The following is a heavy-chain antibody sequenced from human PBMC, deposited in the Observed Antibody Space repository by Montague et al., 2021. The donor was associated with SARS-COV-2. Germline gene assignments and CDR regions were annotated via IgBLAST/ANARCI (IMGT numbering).Heavy chain of an antibody. CDR3: ARGSYGSVIYHAFDI. CDR1: GDSFNSPKYY. CDR2: FYYSGTT. Sequence: SETLSLTCTVSGDSFNSPKYYCAWIRQPPGKGLEWIGSFYYSGTTYYNPSLRSQVTMSVDTSKTQFSLKLNSVTAADTAVYYCARGSYGSVIYHAFDIWGQGTVVAVSS. V-gene: IGHV4-39*01. J-gene: IGHJ3*02. D-gene: IGHD3-10*01.